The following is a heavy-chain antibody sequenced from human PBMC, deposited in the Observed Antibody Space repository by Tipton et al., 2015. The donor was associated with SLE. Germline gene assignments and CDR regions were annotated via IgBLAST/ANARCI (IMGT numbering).Heavy chain of an antibody. Sequence: TLSLTCTVSGGSISSYYWGWIRQPPGKGLEWIGNIFYSGSTYYNPSLKSRVTISVDTSKNQFSLKLSSVTAADTAVYYCARGILQGFDYWGQGTLVTVSS. V-gene: IGHV4-39*07. CDR3: ARGILQGFDY. J-gene: IGHJ4*02. CDR2: IFYSGST. CDR1: GGSISSYY.